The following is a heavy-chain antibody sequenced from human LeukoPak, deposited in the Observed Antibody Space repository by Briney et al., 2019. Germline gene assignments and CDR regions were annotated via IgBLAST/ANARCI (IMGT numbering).Heavy chain of an antibody. J-gene: IGHJ4*02. D-gene: IGHD4-23*01. V-gene: IGHV3-48*04. CDR1: GFTFSSYS. Sequence: GGSLRLSCAASGFTFSSYSMYWVRQAPGKGLEWVSYISSSSSTIYYADSVKGRFTISRDNAKNSLYLQMNSLRAEVTAVYYCATEGYSDFVYWGQRTLVTVSS. CDR2: ISSSSSTI. CDR3: ATEGYSDFVY.